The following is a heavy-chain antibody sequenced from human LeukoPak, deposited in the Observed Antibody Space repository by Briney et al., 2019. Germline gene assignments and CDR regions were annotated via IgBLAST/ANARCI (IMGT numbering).Heavy chain of an antibody. CDR1: GYSISSGFY. D-gene: IGHD3-16*01. CDR2: IYYSGST. Sequence: SETLSLTCSVSGYSISSGFYWGWIRQPPGKGLEWIGSIYYSGSTYYNPSLKSRVTISVDTSKNQFSLKLSSVTAADTAVYYCARHPLFGVVGWGIDIWGQGTMVTVSS. CDR3: ARHPLFGVVGWGIDI. V-gene: IGHV4-38-2*02. J-gene: IGHJ3*02.